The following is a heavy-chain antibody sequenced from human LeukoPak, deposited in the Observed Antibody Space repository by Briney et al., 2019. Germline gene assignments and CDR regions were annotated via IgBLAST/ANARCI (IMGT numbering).Heavy chain of an antibody. V-gene: IGHV1-2*02. CDR1: GYTFTGYY. CDR2: INPNSGGT. Sequence: GASVKVSCKASGYTFTGYYMHWVRQAPGQGLEWMGWINPNSGGTNYAQKFQGRVTMTRDTSISTAYMELSRLRSDDTAVYYCARDREEEGGNPPCYYGMDVWGQGTTVTVSS. CDR3: ARDREEEGGNPPCYYGMDV. D-gene: IGHD4-23*01. J-gene: IGHJ6*02.